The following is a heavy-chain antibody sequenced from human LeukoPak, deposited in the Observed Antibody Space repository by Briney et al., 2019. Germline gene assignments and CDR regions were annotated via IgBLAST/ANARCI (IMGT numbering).Heavy chain of an antibody. Sequence: PGGSLRLSCAASGFTFSSYSMNWVRPAPGKGLEWVSSISSSSSYIYYADSVKGRFTISRDNAKNSLYLQMNSLRAEDTAVYYCARDRLSQLRYFDWLPHLDAFDIWGQGTMVTVSS. J-gene: IGHJ3*02. V-gene: IGHV3-21*01. D-gene: IGHD3-9*01. CDR3: ARDRLSQLRYFDWLPHLDAFDI. CDR2: ISSSSSYI. CDR1: GFTFSSYS.